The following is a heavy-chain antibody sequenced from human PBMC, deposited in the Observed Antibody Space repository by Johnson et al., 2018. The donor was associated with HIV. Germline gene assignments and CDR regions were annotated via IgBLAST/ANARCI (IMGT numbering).Heavy chain of an antibody. J-gene: IGHJ3*02. V-gene: IGHV3-66*01. CDR3: AKARVRYSSDVDALDI. Sequence: VQLVESGGGVVQPGGSLRLSCAASGFTVNNKYMSWVRQAPGKGLEWVSVIYSGGSTYYADSVKGRFTISRDNSKNTLYLQMNSLRAEDTAVYYCAKARVRYSSDVDALDIWGQGTMVTVSS. CDR2: IYSGGST. D-gene: IGHD6-19*01. CDR1: GFTVNNKY.